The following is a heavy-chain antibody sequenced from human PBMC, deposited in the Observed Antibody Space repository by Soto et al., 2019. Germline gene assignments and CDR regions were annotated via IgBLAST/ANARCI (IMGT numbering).Heavy chain of an antibody. Sequence: EVQLVESGGDLVQPGGSLRLSCAASGFTFSSYWMHWVRQDPEKGLVWVSRINGDGISTSYADSVKGRFTISRDNAKXXXXXXXXXXXXXXXXXXXXXXXXXXXXXRGGNCYSDYWGQGTLVTVSS. D-gene: IGHD2-15*01. V-gene: IGHV3-74*01. CDR2: INGDGIST. CDR3: XXXXXXXXXRGGNCYSDY. CDR1: GFTFSSYW. J-gene: IGHJ4*02.